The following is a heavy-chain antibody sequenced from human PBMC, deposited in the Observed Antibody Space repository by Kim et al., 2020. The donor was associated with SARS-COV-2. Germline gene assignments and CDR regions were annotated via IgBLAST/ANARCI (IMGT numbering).Heavy chain of an antibody. CDR1: GFTFSDYY. D-gene: IGHD6-19*01. J-gene: IGHJ6*02. Sequence: GGSLRLSCAASGFTFSDYYMSWIRQAPGKGLEWVPYISSSGSTIYYADSVKGRFTISRDNAKNSLYLQMNSLRAEDTAVYYCAGWYYYYYGMDVWGQGTTVTVSS. CDR3: AGWYYYYYGMDV. V-gene: IGHV3-11*04. CDR2: ISSSGSTI.